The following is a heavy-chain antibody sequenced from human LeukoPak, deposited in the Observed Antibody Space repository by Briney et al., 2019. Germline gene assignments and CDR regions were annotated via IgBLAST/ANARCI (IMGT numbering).Heavy chain of an antibody. Sequence: PSETLSLTCAVYGGSFSGYYWSWIRQPPGKGLEWIGEINHSGSTNYNPSLKSRVTISVDTSKNQFSLKLSSVTAADTAVYYCASGGGYYYYYMDVWGKGTTVTVSS. J-gene: IGHJ6*03. CDR2: INHSGST. V-gene: IGHV4-34*01. CDR1: GGSFSGYY. CDR3: ASGGGYYYYYMDV. D-gene: IGHD3-10*01.